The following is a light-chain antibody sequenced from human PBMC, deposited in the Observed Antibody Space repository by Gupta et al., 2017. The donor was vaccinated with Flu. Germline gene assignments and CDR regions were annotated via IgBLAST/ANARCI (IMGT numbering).Light chain of an antibody. CDR2: AAS. CDR3: QQSDRTPRT. J-gene: IGKJ1*01. CDR1: QTISTY. Sequence: PSSLSASVGDRVTITCRASQTISTYLNWYQQKPGKAPNLLIYAASTLQGGVPSRFSGSGSGTDFTLTISRLQPEDFATYYCQQSDRTPRTFGQGTKVEIK. V-gene: IGKV1-39*01.